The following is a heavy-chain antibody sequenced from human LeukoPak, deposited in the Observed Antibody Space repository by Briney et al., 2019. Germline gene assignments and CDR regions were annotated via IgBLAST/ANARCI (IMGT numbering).Heavy chain of an antibody. D-gene: IGHD4-17*01. J-gene: IGHJ4*02. Sequence: GGSLRLSCAAPGITFSNYNMNWVRQAPGKGLEWVAVISYDGSNKYYVDSVKGRFTISRDNSKNTLYLRMNSLRAEDTALYYCARDRNFGDYAGDFDYWGQGTLVTVSS. V-gene: IGHV3-30*03. CDR2: ISYDGSNK. CDR1: GITFSNYN. CDR3: ARDRNFGDYAGDFDY.